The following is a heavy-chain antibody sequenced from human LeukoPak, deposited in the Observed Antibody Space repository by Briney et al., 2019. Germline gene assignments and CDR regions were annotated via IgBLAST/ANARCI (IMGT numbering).Heavy chain of an antibody. CDR3: ARQELVDIVATTY. CDR2: INPNSGGT. V-gene: IGHV1-2*02. CDR1: GYTFTGYF. J-gene: IGHJ4*02. D-gene: IGHD5-12*01. Sequence: VASVKVSCKASGYTFTGYFMHWVRQAPGPGLEWMGWINPNSGGTNYAQKFQGRVTMTRDTSISTAYMELSRLRSDDTAVYYCARQELVDIVATTYWGQGTLVTVSS.